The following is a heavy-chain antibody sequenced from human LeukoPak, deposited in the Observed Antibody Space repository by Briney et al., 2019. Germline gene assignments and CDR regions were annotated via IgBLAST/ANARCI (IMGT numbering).Heavy chain of an antibody. CDR2: ISGSGTI. Sequence: SETLSLTCTVSGGSISSYWSWIRQPAGKGLEWIGRISGSGTITYNPALQSRLSISIDTSKNQFSLKLMSVTAADTAVYYCARDSGTTGEVKFDPWGQGTLVTVSS. CDR1: GGSISSY. D-gene: IGHD3-10*01. J-gene: IGHJ5*02. CDR3: ARDSGTTGEVKFDP. V-gene: IGHV4-4*07.